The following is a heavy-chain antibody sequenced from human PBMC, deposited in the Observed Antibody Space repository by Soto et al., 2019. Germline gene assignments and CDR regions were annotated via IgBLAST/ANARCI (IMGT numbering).Heavy chain of an antibody. CDR1: GDSSGDYH. CDR3: ARDPRDGLGHFDY. V-gene: IGHV4-31*03. CDR2: VHYGGGT. J-gene: IGHJ4*02. Sequence: PSETLSLTCTVSGDSSGDYHWSWRRQLPGKGLEWIGCVHYGGGTIYNPSLRSRVIVSEDTSKNQFFLKLTSVTAADTAVYYCARDPRDGLGHFDYWGLGILVTVSS.